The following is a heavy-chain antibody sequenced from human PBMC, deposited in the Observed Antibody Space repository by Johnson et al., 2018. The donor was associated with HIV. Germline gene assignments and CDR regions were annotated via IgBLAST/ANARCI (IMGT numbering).Heavy chain of an antibody. V-gene: IGHV3-30*03. CDR3: ARDGAIAGAATEALDL. CDR2: ISYDGSNK. CDR1: GFTVSSNC. Sequence: QVQLVESGGGLIQPGGSLRLSCAASGFTVSSNCMTWVRQAPGKGLEWVAVISYDGSNKYYADSVKGRFTISRDNSKNTLYLQMNSLRAEDTAVYYCARDGAIAGAATEALDLWGQGTMVIVSS. J-gene: IGHJ3*01. D-gene: IGHD1-26*01.